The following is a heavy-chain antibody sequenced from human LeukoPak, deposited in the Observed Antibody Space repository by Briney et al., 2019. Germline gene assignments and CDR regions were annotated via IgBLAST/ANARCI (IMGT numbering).Heavy chain of an antibody. CDR3: ARLRVYAFDI. J-gene: IGHJ3*02. CDR2: INTDGSST. CDR1: GFTFSDYW. Sequence: GGSLRLSCAAPGFTFSDYWMSWVRQGPGTGLVWVSRINTDGSSTTYADSVKGRFTISRDNAKNTLYLQMNSLRAEDTAVYYCARLRVYAFDIWGQGTMVTVSS. V-gene: IGHV3-74*01. D-gene: IGHD4-17*01.